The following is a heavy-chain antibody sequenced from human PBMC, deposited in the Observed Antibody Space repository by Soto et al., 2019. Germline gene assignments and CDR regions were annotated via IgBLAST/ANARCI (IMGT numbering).Heavy chain of an antibody. J-gene: IGHJ6*02. CDR1: GYSFTSYW. CDR2: IDPSDSYT. Sequence: GEALKISCKGSGYSFTSYWISWVRQMPGKGLEGMGRIDPSDSYTNYSPSFQGHVTISADKSISTAYLQWSSLKASDTAMYYCASPIRYCSSTSCYMGGAHYYYYGMDVWGQGTTVTVSS. V-gene: IGHV5-10-1*01. D-gene: IGHD2-2*02. CDR3: ASPIRYCSSTSCYMGGAHYYYYGMDV.